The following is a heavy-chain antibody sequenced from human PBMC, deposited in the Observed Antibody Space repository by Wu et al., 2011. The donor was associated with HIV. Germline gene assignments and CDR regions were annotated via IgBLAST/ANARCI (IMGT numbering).Heavy chain of an antibody. CDR2: ISGNNGNI. CDR1: FQLKQFW. Sequence: SGGDVRSLGVSEGRLQGFWFQLKQFWHPLGATGPGQGLEWMGWISGNNGNIKYGQEFQGRVTMTIDTSTDTAYMEMRSLRSDDTATFYCARGHYYDTSSSPLYWGQGNAGHRLL. J-gene: IGHJ4*02. D-gene: IGHD3-22*01. V-gene: IGHV1-18*01. CDR3: ARGHYYDTSSSPLY.